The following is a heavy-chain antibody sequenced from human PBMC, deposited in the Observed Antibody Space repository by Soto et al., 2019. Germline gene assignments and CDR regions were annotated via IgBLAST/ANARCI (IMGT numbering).Heavy chain of an antibody. Sequence: EVQLLESGGGLVQPGGSLRLSCSASGFTFSSYAMSWVRQAPVKGLEWVSAISGSGGSTYYADSVKGRFTISRDNSKNTLYLQMNSLRADDTAVYYCAKTPCRDGYNCPNDYWGQGTLVTVSS. J-gene: IGHJ4*02. V-gene: IGHV3-23*01. CDR2: ISGSGGST. D-gene: IGHD5-12*01. CDR3: AKTPCRDGYNCPNDY. CDR1: GFTFSSYA.